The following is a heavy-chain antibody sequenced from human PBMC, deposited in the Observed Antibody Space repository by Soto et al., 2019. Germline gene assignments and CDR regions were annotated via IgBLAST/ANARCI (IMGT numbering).Heavy chain of an antibody. J-gene: IGHJ4*02. CDR2: ISASGGTT. D-gene: IGHD6-13*01. Sequence: GGSLRLSCAASRVTFSSYAMSWVRQAPGKGLEWVSAISASGGTTYYADSVKGRFTVSRDNSKNTLYLQMNSLRAEDTALYYCAKDQHSSLRPYYFDYWGQGTLVTVSS. CDR1: RVTFSSYA. V-gene: IGHV3-23*01. CDR3: AKDQHSSLRPYYFDY.